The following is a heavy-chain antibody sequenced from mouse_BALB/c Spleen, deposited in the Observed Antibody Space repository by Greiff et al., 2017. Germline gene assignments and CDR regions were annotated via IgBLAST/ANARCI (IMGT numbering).Heavy chain of an antibody. Sequence: EVQLQESGPELVKPGASVKIPCKASGYTFTDYNMDWVKQSHGKSLEWIGDINPNNGGTIYNQKFKGKATLTVDKSSSTAYMELRSLTSEDTAVYYCARRGYYYGSSYWFAYWGQGTLVTVSA. D-gene: IGHD1-1*01. CDR1: GYTFTDYN. J-gene: IGHJ3*01. CDR3: ARRGYYYGSSYWFAY. V-gene: IGHV1-18*01. CDR2: INPNNGGT.